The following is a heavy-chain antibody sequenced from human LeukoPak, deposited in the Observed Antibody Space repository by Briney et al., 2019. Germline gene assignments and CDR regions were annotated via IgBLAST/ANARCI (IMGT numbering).Heavy chain of an antibody. J-gene: IGHJ3*02. Sequence: PSQTLSLTCTVSGGSISSGGYYWGWIRQPPGKGLEWIGSIYDSGSTYYNPSLKSRVTISVDTSKNQFSLKLNSVTAADTAVYYCASRVVTAIRPGAFDIWGQGTMVTVSS. D-gene: IGHD2-21*02. V-gene: IGHV4-39*01. CDR1: GGSISSGGYY. CDR2: IYDSGST. CDR3: ASRVVTAIRPGAFDI.